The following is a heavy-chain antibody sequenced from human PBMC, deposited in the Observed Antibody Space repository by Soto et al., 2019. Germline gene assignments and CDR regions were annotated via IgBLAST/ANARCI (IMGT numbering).Heavy chain of an antibody. D-gene: IGHD5-12*01. CDR1: GFTFSNYW. Sequence: GGSLRLSCAASGFTFSNYWMGWVRQAPGKGLEWVANIKEDGSEKYYVDSVKGRFTVSRDNAKYSLYLQTNSLRAEDTAVYYCARGGGYDYEDFWGQGNLVTFSS. J-gene: IGHJ4*02. CDR3: ARGGGYDYEDF. V-gene: IGHV3-7*01. CDR2: IKEDGSEK.